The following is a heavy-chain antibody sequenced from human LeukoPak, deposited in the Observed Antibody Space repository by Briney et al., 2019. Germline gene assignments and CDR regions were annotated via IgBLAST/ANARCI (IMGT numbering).Heavy chain of an antibody. D-gene: IGHD3-9*01. V-gene: IGHV1-2*02. J-gene: IGHJ3*02. Sequence: ASVKVSCKASGYTFTGYYIHWVRQAPGEGLEWMGWINPNRGGTKNAQKFQGRVTMTRDTSISTAYMELSRLRSDDTAVYYCAGSLYDILTGYLHYAFDIWGQGTMVTVSS. CDR3: AGSLYDILTGYLHYAFDI. CDR2: INPNRGGT. CDR1: GYTFTGYY.